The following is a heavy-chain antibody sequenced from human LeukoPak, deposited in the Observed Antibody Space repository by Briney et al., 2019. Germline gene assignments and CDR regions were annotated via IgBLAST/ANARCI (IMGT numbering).Heavy chain of an antibody. CDR1: GFTFSSYW. CDR2: INSDGSST. Sequence: GGSLRLSCAASGFTFSSYWMHWVRQAPGKGLVWVSRINSDGSSTSYADSVKGRFTFSRDNAKNTLYLQMNSLRAEDTAVYYCARHYRQAAALDYWGQGTLVTVSS. V-gene: IGHV3-74*01. J-gene: IGHJ4*02. D-gene: IGHD6-13*01. CDR3: ARHYRQAAALDY.